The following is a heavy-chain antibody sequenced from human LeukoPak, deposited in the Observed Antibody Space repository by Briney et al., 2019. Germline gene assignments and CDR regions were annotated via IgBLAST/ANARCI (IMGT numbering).Heavy chain of an antibody. CDR3: ARNNVLRGVAAAGTGDY. J-gene: IGHJ4*02. D-gene: IGHD6-13*01. CDR2: ISAHNGNT. Sequence: ASVKVSCKASGYTFTSYGISWVRQAPGQGLEWMGWISAHNGNTNYARNVQGRVTMTTDTSTTTAYMELRSLRSDDTAVYYCARNNVLRGVAAAGTGDYWGQGTLVTVSS. CDR1: GYTFTSYG. V-gene: IGHV1-18*01.